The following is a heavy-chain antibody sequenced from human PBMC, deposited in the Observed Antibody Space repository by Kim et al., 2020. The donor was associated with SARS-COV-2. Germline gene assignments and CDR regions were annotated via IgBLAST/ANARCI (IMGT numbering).Heavy chain of an antibody. J-gene: IGHJ5*02. CDR3: ARVGDGGWFDP. CDR2: MYRSGMT. D-gene: IGHD2-15*01. V-gene: IGHV3-66*01. CDR1: GFTVSSNH. Sequence: GGSLRLSCVASGFTVSSNHMTWVRQAPGKGLECVSFMYRSGMTFNAHSVKGRFTISRDSNQNTLSLQMNSLRAEDTALYYCARVGDGGWFDPWGQGTLVTVSS.